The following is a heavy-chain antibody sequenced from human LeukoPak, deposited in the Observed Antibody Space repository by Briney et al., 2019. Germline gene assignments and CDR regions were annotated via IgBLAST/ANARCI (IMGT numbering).Heavy chain of an antibody. J-gene: IGHJ5*02. V-gene: IGHV4-39*07. CDR2: IYYPGST. CDR1: GGSISSTGHY. Sequence: PSQTLSLTCTVSGGSISSTGHYWAWIRHPPGKGLEWIGSIYYPGSTYYNPSLKSRVTISIDTSKNQFSLKLSSVTAADTAVYYCARGPTVDYDILTGYYHFNSWGQGTLVSVSS. D-gene: IGHD3-9*01. CDR3: ARGPTVDYDILTGYYHFNS.